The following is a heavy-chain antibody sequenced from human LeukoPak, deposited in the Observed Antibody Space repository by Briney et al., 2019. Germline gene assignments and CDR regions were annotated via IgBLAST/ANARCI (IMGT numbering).Heavy chain of an antibody. Sequence: GGSLRLSCAASGFTFSSYWMHWVRQAPGKGPVWISHISSGDGTNIGYEDSVKGRFTISRDNAKNTLYLQMNSLGVEDTAVYYCTRTTGQRCFDCWGQGTQVTVSP. CDR3: TRTTGQRCFDC. CDR2: ISSGDGTNI. J-gene: IGHJ4*02. D-gene: IGHD4-11*01. V-gene: IGHV3-74*01. CDR1: GFTFSSYW.